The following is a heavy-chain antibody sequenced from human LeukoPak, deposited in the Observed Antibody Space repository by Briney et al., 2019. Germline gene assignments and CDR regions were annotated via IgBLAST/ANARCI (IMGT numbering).Heavy chain of an antibody. CDR3: AREGGTVAWFDP. J-gene: IGHJ5*02. V-gene: IGHV1-8*01. CDR2: MNPNSGNT. CDR1: GYTFTSYD. Sequence: ASVNVSCKASGYTFTSYDINWVRQATGQGLEWMGWMNPNSGNTGYAQKFQGRVTMTRNTSISTAYMELSSLRSDDTAVYYCAREGGTVAWFDPWGQGTLVTVSS. D-gene: IGHD1/OR15-1a*01.